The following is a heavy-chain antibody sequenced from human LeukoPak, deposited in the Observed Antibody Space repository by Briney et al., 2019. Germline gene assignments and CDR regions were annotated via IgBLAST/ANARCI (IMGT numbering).Heavy chain of an antibody. D-gene: IGHD2-21*01. CDR1: GFTFSSYE. CDR3: AKVARLRGNSFYYYMDV. V-gene: IGHV3-30*02. CDR2: IRYDGSKK. J-gene: IGHJ6*03. Sequence: HPGGSLRLSCAASGFTFSSYEMNWVRQAPGKGLEWVAFIRYDGSKKFYTDSVKGRFNISRDNSKNTLYLQMNSLRVEDTAVYYCAKVARLRGNSFYYYMDVWGKGTTVTISS.